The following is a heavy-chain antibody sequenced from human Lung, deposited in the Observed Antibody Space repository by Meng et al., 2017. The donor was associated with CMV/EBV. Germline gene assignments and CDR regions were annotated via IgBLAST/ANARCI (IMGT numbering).Heavy chain of an antibody. J-gene: IGHJ6*01. V-gene: IGHV3-30*02. CDR2: TRHDGSNK. Sequence: GESXKISCEASGFTFSTSGMHWVRQAPGKGLEWVAFTRHDGSNKFYAGSVKGRFTVSRDNSNKKFFLEMNSLRSEDTAVYFCAKEYYDSVNYYNIRYCLDFWXQRTTVTVSS. D-gene: IGHD3-10*01. CDR3: AKEYYDSVNYYNIRYCLDF. CDR1: GFTFSTSG.